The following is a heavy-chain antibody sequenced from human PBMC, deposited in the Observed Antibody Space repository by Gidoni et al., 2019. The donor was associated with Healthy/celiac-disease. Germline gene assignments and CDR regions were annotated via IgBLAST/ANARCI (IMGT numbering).Heavy chain of an antibody. D-gene: IGHD3-22*01. CDR3: ARGYDSSGPSLGGAFDI. V-gene: IGHV3-33*01. CDR2: IWYDGSNK. J-gene: IGHJ3*02. CDR1: GFTFSSYG. Sequence: QVQLVESGGGVVQPGRSLRLSCAASGFTFSSYGMHWVRQAPGKGLEWVAVIWYDGSNKYYADSVKGRFTISRDNSKNTLYLQMNSRRAEDTAVYYCARGYDSSGPSLGGAFDIWGQGTMVTVSS.